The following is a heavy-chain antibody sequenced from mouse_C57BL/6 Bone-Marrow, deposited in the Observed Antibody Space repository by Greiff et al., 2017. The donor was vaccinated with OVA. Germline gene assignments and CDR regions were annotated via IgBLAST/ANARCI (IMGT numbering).Heavy chain of an antibody. J-gene: IGHJ4*01. V-gene: IGHV1-7*01. CDR2: INPSSGYT. CDR1: GYTFTSYW. CDR3: ARWYYAMDY. Sequence: VMLVESGAELAKPGASVKLSCKASGYTFTSYWMHWVKQRPGQGLEWIGYINPSSGYTNYNQKFKDKATLTAAKSSSTAYMQLSSLTYEDSAVYYCARWYYAMDYWGQGTAVTVSS.